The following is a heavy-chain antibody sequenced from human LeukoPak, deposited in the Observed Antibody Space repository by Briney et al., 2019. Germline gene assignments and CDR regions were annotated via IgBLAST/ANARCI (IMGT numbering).Heavy chain of an antibody. J-gene: IGHJ4*02. V-gene: IGHV1-24*01. CDR3: ATGVMVYDF. CDR2: LSPRDGET. CDR1: GSTLTTIS. Sequence: ASVKVSCTVSGSTLTTISIDWVRQAPGKGLEWMGSLSPRDGETFHAQKFQGRLTMTADTPTETAYMELSALESGDTALYYCATGVMVYDFWGQGTLVTVSS. D-gene: IGHD3-10*01.